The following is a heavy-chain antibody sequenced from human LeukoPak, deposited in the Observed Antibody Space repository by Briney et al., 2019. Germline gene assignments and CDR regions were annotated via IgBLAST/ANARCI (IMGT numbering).Heavy chain of an antibody. J-gene: IGHJ4*02. CDR2: IIPILGIA. V-gene: IGHV1-69*04. CDR3: ATDTYSGSLDY. CDR1: GYTFTGYY. Sequence: SVKVSCKASGYTFTGYYMHWVRQAPGQGLEWMGRIIPILGIANYAQKFQGRVTITADKSTSTAYMELSSLRSEDTAVYYCATDTYSGSLDYWGQGTLVTVSS. D-gene: IGHD1-26*01.